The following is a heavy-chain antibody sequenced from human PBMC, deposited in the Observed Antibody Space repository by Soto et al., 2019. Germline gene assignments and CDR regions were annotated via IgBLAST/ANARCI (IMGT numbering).Heavy chain of an antibody. J-gene: IGHJ4*02. D-gene: IGHD5-12*01. CDR1: GFTFSTYV. V-gene: IGHV3-23*01. CDR3: GRVCCRDGYRGYFDY. CDR2: ISGSDGST. Sequence: GGSLRLSCAASGFTFSTYVMSWVRQAPGKGLEWVSAISGSDGSTYYADSVKGRFTISRDNSKNTLYLQMNSLRAEDTAVYYCGRVCCRDGYRGYFDYWGQGTLVTVSS.